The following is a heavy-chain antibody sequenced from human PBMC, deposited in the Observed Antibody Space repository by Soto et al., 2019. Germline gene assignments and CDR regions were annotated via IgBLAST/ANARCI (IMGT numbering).Heavy chain of an antibody. CDR1: GYTFTSYD. J-gene: IGHJ6*02. V-gene: IGHV1-8*01. D-gene: IGHD2-15*01. CDR2: MKPNSGNT. CDR3: ARRLPYNYYAKDV. Sequence: QVQLVQSGAEVKKPGASVKVSCKASGYTFTSYDINWVRQATGQGLEWMGWMKPNSGNTGYAQKFQGRVTMTWNTSISTAYMDLTSLGSEDTAVYYCARRLPYNYYAKDVWGQGTTVTVSS.